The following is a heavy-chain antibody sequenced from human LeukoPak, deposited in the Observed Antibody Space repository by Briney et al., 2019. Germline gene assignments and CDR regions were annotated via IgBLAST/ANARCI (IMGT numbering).Heavy chain of an antibody. CDR3: ARGWSATDY. CDR1: GFTFGSCW. V-gene: IGHV3-7*01. D-gene: IGHD5-24*01. CDR2: INQDGSQK. J-gene: IGHJ4*02. Sequence: GGSLRLSCAASGFTFGSCWMNWVRQTPGKGLEWVANINQDGSQKFYVDSVKGRFTISRDNANNSLYLQMNSLRAEDTAVYYCARGWSATDYWGQGTLVTASS.